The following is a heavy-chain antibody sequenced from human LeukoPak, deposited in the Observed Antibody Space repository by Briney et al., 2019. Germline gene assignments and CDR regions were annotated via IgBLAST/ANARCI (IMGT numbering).Heavy chain of an antibody. CDR2: IYNSGGT. CDR1: GGSISGYY. Sequence: SETLSLSCTVSGGSISGYYWYWIRQPPGKGLEWIGHIYNSGGTNYNPSLKSRVTISVDTSKKQFSLSLSSVTAADTAVYYCVRSHGGYWGQGTLVTVSS. J-gene: IGHJ4*02. V-gene: IGHV4-59*01. CDR3: VRSHGGY.